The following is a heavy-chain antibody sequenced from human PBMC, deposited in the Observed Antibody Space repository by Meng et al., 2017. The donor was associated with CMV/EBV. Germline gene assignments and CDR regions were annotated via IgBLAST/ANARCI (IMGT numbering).Heavy chain of an antibody. Sequence: FSSYSMNWVRHAPVKWLEWFSSMSSSSSYIYYADSVKCRFTISRDNANNSLYLQMNSLRAEDTAVYYCARDQNGEFIVVVPAAMEFDYWGQGTLVTVSS. V-gene: IGHV3-21*01. J-gene: IGHJ4*02. CDR2: MSSSSSYI. CDR3: ARDQNGEFIVVVPAAMEFDY. D-gene: IGHD2-2*01. CDR1: FSSYS.